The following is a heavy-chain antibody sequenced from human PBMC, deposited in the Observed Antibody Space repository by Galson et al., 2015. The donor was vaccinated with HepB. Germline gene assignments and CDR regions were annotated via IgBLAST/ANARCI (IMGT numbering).Heavy chain of an antibody. CDR3: ARSPGGSFPLPDC. V-gene: IGHV1-2*04. CDR1: GYTFTDYY. Sequence: SVKVSCKASGYTFTDYYLHWLRQAPGQGLEWMGWINPDIGDTKHAQKFQGWVTMTRDTSINTAYMEVTRLNSDDTAVHYCARSPGGSFPLPDCCGQGTLVTVYS. D-gene: IGHD1-26*01. J-gene: IGHJ4*02. CDR2: INPDIGDT.